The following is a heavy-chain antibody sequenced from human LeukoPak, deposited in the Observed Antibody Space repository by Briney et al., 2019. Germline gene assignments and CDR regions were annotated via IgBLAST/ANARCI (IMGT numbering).Heavy chain of an antibody. J-gene: IGHJ4*02. Sequence: GGSLRLSCAASGFTVSSNHMSWVRQAPGKGLEWVSVIYSGGSTDYADSVKGRFTISRDDLKNTLYLQMNTLRAEDTAVYYCARGPAGYNWGQGTLVTVSS. V-gene: IGHV3-53*01. CDR1: GFTVSSNH. CDR2: IYSGGST. D-gene: IGHD1-1*01. CDR3: ARGPAGYN.